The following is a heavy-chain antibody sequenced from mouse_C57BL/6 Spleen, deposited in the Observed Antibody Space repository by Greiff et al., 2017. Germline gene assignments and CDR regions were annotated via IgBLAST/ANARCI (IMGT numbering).Heavy chain of an antibody. J-gene: IGHJ4*01. CDR2: INYDGSST. CDR1: GFTFSDYY. D-gene: IGHD2-5*01. V-gene: IGHV5-16*01. CDR3: ARDSYYSNYDYYAMDY. Sequence: EVHLVESEGGLVQPGSSMKLSCTASGFTFSDYYMAWVRQVPEKGLEWVANINYDGSSTYYLDSLKSRFIISRDNAKNILYLQMSSLKSEDTATYYCARDSYYSNYDYYAMDYWGQGTSVTVSS.